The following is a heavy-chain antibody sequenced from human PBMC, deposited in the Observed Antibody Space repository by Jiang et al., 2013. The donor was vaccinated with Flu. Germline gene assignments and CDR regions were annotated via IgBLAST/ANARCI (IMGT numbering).Heavy chain of an antibody. V-gene: IGHV4-59*01. D-gene: IGHD3-3*01. CDR1: GGSISSYY. J-gene: IGHJ6*02. Sequence: GSGLVKPSETLSLTCTVSGGSISSYYWSWIRQPPGKGLEWIGYIYYSGSTNYNPSLKSRVTISVDTSKNQFSLKLSSVTAADTAVYYCAGFWSGYLPHYYYGMDVWGQGTTVTVSS. CDR3: AGFWSGYLPHYYYGMDV. CDR2: IYYSGST.